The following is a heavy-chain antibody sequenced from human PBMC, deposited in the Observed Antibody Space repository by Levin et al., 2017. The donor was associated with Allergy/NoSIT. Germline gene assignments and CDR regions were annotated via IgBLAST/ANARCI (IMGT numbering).Heavy chain of an antibody. Sequence: SCAAYGGSFNGYYWTWIRQPPGKGLEWIGEINHSGRTNYNPSLKSRVTISVDTSKNQSSLKLSSVTAADTAVYYCARARFGDSLNSHNWFDPWGQGPLVTVSS. V-gene: IGHV4-34*01. J-gene: IGHJ5*02. CDR2: INHSGRT. CDR1: GGSFNGYY. CDR3: ARARFGDSLNSHNWFDP. D-gene: IGHD4-17*01.